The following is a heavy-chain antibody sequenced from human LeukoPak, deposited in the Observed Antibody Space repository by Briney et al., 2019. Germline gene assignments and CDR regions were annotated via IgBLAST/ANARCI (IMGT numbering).Heavy chain of an antibody. CDR1: GFTFSSYS. CDR2: ISSSSNTI. CDR3: AREGYCTSSSCGSFDY. Sequence: GGSLRLSCAASGFTFSSYSMSWVRQAPGKGLEWVSHISSSSNTIYYTDSVKGRFTISRDNAKKSLYLQMNSLRAEDTAVYYCAREGYCTSSSCGSFDYWGQGTLVTVST. J-gene: IGHJ4*02. V-gene: IGHV3-48*01. D-gene: IGHD2-2*01.